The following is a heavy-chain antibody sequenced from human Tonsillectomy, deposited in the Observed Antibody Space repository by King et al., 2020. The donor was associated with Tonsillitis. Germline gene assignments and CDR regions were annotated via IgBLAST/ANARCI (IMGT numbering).Heavy chain of an antibody. Sequence: QLVQSGAEVKKPGASVKVSCKASGYTFTSYYMHWVRQAPGQGLEWMGIINPSGGSTSYAQKFQGRVTMTRDTSTSTVYMELSSLRSEDTAVYYCARDKSPPIVRGVKAARDPYYYLHYWGQGTLVTVSS. CDR2: INPSGGST. CDR3: ARDKSPPIVRGVKAARDPYYYLHY. J-gene: IGHJ4*02. CDR1: GYTFTSYY. D-gene: IGHD3-10*01. V-gene: IGHV1-46*01.